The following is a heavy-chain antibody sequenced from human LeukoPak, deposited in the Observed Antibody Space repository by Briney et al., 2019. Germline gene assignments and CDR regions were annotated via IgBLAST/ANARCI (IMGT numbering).Heavy chain of an antibody. D-gene: IGHD1-26*01. J-gene: IGHJ4*02. V-gene: IGHV3-53*01. CDR3: ASGIVGALDY. CDR1: EFTVSTNY. Sequence: GGSLRLSCAASEFTVSTNYMSWVRQAPGKGLEWVSVIYSGGSTYYADSVKGRFTISRDNSKNTLYLQMNSLRAEDTAVYYCASGIVGALDYWGQGTLVTVSS. CDR2: IYSGGST.